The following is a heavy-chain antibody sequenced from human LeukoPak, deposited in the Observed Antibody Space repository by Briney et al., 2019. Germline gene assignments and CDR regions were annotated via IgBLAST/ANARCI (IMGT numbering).Heavy chain of an antibody. CDR3: ARVGYDILTQHIDY. CDR1: GYTFTGYY. V-gene: IGHV1-2*02. D-gene: IGHD3-9*01. Sequence: ASVKVSCKASGYTFTGYYMHWVRQAPGQGLEWMGWINPNSGGTNYAQKFQGRVTMTRDTSTSTVYMELSSLRPEDTAVYYCARVGYDILTQHIDYWGQGTLVTVSS. J-gene: IGHJ4*02. CDR2: INPNSGGT.